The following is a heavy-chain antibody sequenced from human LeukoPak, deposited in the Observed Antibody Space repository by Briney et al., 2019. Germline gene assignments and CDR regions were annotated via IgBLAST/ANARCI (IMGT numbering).Heavy chain of an antibody. V-gene: IGHV3-30*18. CDR3: AKPYNYGVRDVHFDY. D-gene: IGHD4-17*01. J-gene: IGHJ4*02. CDR2: ISYDGSNK. Sequence: GGSLRPSCAASGFTFGSYAMHWVRQAPGKGLEWVAVISYDGSNKYYVDSVKGRFTISRDNSKNTLYLQMDSLRAEDTAVYFCAKPYNYGVRDVHFDYWGQGTLVAVSS. CDR1: GFTFGSYA.